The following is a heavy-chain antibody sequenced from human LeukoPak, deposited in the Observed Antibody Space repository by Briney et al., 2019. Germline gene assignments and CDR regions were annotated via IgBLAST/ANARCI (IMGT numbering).Heavy chain of an antibody. Sequence: GGSLRLSCAASGFTFSNYWMHWVRQAPGKGLVWVSRINSDGINTSYTDSVKGRFTISRDNAKNTLNLQMNSLRAEDTAVYYCARDSRLSSGWLWGQGTLVTVSS. CDR3: ARDSRLSSGWL. CDR2: INSDGINT. D-gene: IGHD6-19*01. J-gene: IGHJ4*02. V-gene: IGHV3-74*01. CDR1: GFTFSNYW.